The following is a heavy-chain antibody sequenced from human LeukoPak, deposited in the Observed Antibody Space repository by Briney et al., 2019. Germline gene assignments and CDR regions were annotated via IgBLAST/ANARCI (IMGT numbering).Heavy chain of an antibody. J-gene: IGHJ3*02. CDR2: INPNSGGT. D-gene: IGHD3-10*01. CDR3: ARNIWFEESADAFDI. Sequence: ASVKVSCKASGYTFTGYYMHWVRQAPGQGLECMGWINPNSGGTNYAQKFQGRVTMTRDKSIRTAYMELGRLTSDDTAVYYCARNIWFEESADAFDIWGQGTMVTVSS. CDR1: GYTFTGYY. V-gene: IGHV1-2*02.